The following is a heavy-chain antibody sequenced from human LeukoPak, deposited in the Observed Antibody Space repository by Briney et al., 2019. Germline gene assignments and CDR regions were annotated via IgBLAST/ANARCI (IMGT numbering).Heavy chain of an antibody. Sequence: ASVKVSCKASGGTFSSYAISWVRQAPGQGLEWMGGIIPIFGTANYAQKFQGRVTITADESTSTAYMELSSLRSEDTAVYYCARAYCGGDCYFLSRGWFDPWGQGTLVTVPS. CDR3: ARAYCGGDCYFLSRGWFDP. V-gene: IGHV1-69*13. J-gene: IGHJ5*02. CDR1: GGTFSSYA. D-gene: IGHD2-21*01. CDR2: IIPIFGTA.